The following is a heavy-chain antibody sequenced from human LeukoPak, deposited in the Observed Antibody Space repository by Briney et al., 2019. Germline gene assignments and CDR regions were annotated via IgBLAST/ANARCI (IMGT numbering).Heavy chain of an antibody. D-gene: IGHD3-22*01. CDR1: GFTFSSYE. V-gene: IGHV3-48*03. J-gene: IGHJ4*02. CDR3: AIPTYYYDSSGQGY. Sequence: PGGSLRLSCAASGFTFSSYEMNWVRQAPGKGLEWVSYITSSGSTIYYADSVKGRFTISRDNAKNSPYLKMNSLRAEDTAVYYCAIPTYYYDSSGQGYWGQGTLVTVSS. CDR2: ITSSGSTI.